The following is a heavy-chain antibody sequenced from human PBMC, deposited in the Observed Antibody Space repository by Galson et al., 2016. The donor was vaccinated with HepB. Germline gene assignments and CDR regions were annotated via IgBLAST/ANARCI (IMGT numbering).Heavy chain of an antibody. D-gene: IGHD1-1*01. CDR1: GFVFSNFG. J-gene: IGHJ4*02. Sequence: SLRLSCAASGFVFSNFGLSWVRQAPGMGLEWVASISTRRTTYYSDSVQGRFTISRDNSNNTLYLQMNGLRAEDTAVYYCAKERLVRRIFDRWGQGTLLTVSS. CDR2: ISTRRTT. V-gene: IGHV3-23*01. CDR3: AKERLVRRIFDR.